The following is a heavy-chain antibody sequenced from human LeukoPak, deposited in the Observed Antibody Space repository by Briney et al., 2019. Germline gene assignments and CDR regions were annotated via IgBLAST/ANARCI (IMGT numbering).Heavy chain of an antibody. CDR2: IYHSGST. CDR1: GGSISSGGYY. D-gene: IGHD4-17*01. Sequence: SETLSLTCAVSGGSISSGGYYWSWIRQPPGKGLEWIGYIYHSGSTYYNPSLKSRVTISVDRSKNQFSLKLSSVTAADTAVYYCARGGLMTTVTTDAFDIWGQGTMVTVSS. CDR3: ARGGLMTTVTTDAFDI. V-gene: IGHV4-30-2*01. J-gene: IGHJ3*02.